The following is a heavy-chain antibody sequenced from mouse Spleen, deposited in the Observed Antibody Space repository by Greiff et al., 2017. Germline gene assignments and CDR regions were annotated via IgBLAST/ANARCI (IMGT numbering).Heavy chain of an antibody. CDR1: GFSLTSYG. V-gene: IGHV2-2*01. CDR3: ASPYYGSSGWYFDV. D-gene: IGHD1-1*01. CDR2: IWSGGST. J-gene: IGHJ1*03. Sequence: VMLVESGPGLVQPSQSLSITCTVSGFSLTSYGVHWVRQSPGKGLEWLGVIWSGGSTDYNAAFISRLSISKDNSKSQVFFKMNSLQADDTAIYYCASPYYGSSGWYFDVWGTGTTVTVSS.